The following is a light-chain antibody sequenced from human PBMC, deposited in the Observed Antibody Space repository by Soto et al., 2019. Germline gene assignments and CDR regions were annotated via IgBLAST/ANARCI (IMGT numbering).Light chain of an antibody. CDR2: SNN. V-gene: IGLV1-44*01. CDR3: AAWDDSLNGVV. CDR1: RSNIGTNT. J-gene: IGLJ3*02. Sequence: QAVVTQPPSASGTPGQRVTISCSGSRSNIGTNTVNWYQHLPGTAPKLLIYSNNQRPSGVPDRFSGSKSGASASLAISGLQSEDEADYYCAAWDDSLNGVVFGGGTKLTV.